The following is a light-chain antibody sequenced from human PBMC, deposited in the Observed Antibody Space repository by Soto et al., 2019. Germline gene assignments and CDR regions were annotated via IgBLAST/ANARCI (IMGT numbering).Light chain of an antibody. CDR2: DAS. J-gene: IGKJ4*01. CDR1: QSVSNF. CDR3: QQRSNWPPALS. V-gene: IGKV3-11*01. Sequence: EIVMTQSPATLSVSPGERATLSCRASQSVSNFLAWYQQKPGQTPRLLIYDASKRATGIPGRFSGSGSGTDFTLTISSLEPEDFAVYYCQQRSNWPPALSFGGGTKVDIK.